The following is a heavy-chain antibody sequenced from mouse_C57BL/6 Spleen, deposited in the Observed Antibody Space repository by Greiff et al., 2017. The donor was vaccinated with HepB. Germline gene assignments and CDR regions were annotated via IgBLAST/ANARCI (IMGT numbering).Heavy chain of an antibody. CDR3: ARHVTTVEAWFDY. V-gene: IGHV5-6*01. CDR2: ISSGGSYT. J-gene: IGHJ2*01. CDR1: GFTFSSYG. D-gene: IGHD1-1*01. Sequence: EVNVVESGGDLVQPGGSLKLSCAASGFTFSSYGMSWVRQTPDKRLEWVATISSGGSYTYYPDSVKGRFTISRDNAKNTLYLQMSSLKSEDTAMYYCARHVTTVEAWFDYWGQGTTLTVSS.